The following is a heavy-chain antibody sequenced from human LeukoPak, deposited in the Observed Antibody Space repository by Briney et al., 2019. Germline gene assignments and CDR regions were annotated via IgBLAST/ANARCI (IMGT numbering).Heavy chain of an antibody. CDR1: GYSFTTYW. Sequence: GEALKISSKGSGYSFTTYWISCVRQMPGKGLEWMGRIDPSDSYTNYIPSFQGHVTISADKSISTAYLQWASLKASDTAMYYCAVSGSYYIDYWGQGTLVTVSS. CDR2: IDPSDSYT. J-gene: IGHJ4*02. V-gene: IGHV5-10-1*01. CDR3: AVSGSYYIDY. D-gene: IGHD3-10*01.